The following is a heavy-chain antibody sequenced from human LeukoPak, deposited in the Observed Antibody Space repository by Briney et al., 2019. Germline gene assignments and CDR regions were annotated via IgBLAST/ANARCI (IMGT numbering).Heavy chain of an antibody. D-gene: IGHD5-24*01. Sequence: HPGGSLRLSCAASGFTFSSYAMSWVRQAPGKGLEWVSAISGSGGSTYYADSVKGRFTISRVNSKNTLYLQMNSLRAEDTAVYYCAPNPMATSLLDYWGQGTLVTVSS. V-gene: IGHV3-23*01. CDR3: APNPMATSLLDY. CDR2: ISGSGGST. J-gene: IGHJ4*02. CDR1: GFTFSSYA.